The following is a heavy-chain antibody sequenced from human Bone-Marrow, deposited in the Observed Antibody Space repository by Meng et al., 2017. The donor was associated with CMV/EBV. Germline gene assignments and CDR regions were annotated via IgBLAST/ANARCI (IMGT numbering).Heavy chain of an antibody. CDR1: GFTFSDYY. CDR3: ARGPSRITIFVYYYGMDV. Sequence: GESLKISCAASGFTFSDYYMSWIRQAPGKGLEWVANINQDQSQKNYVDSVRGRFTISRDNAKNSLFLQMNSLRAEDTAVYYCARGPSRITIFVYYYGMDVWGQGTTVTVSS. CDR2: INQDQSQK. J-gene: IGHJ6*02. D-gene: IGHD3-3*01. V-gene: IGHV3-7*01.